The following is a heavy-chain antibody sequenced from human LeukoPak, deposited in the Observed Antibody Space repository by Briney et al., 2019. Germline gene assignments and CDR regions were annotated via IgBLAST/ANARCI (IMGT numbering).Heavy chain of an antibody. CDR2: VHYTWNT. D-gene: IGHD2-21*01. CDR1: GGSIGSYH. J-gene: IGHJ4*02. V-gene: IGHV4-59*08. CDR3: ARHRFASPLDS. Sequence: KASETLSLTCSVSGGSIGSYHWSWIRQPPGKGLEWIGHVHYTWNTKYNPSLTGRVSISLDTSKDQISLKLSSVTAADTAVYYCARHRFASPLDSWGQGTLVTVSS.